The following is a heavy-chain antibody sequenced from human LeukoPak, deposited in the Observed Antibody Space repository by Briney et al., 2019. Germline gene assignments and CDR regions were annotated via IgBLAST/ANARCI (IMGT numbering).Heavy chain of an antibody. J-gene: IGHJ5*02. CDR3: ARDRWELHVNWFDP. D-gene: IGHD1-26*01. CDR2: ISAYNGNT. Sequence: ASVKVSCKASGYTFTSYGISWVRQAPGQGLEWMGWISAYNGNTNYAQKLQGRVTMTADTSTSTAYMELRSLRSDDTAVYYCARDRWELHVNWFDPWGQGTLVTVSS. V-gene: IGHV1-18*01. CDR1: GYTFTSYG.